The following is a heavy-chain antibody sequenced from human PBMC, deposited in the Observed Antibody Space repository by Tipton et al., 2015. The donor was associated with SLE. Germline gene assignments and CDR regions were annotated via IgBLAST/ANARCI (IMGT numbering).Heavy chain of an antibody. Sequence: SLRLSCAAFGFTLSSYGMHWVRQAPGKGPEWVAFIQSDGSNEYYADSVRGRFTISRDNSKNTLFLQMSSLRPEDTAMYYCAKDLVAVVRKNYYGVDVWGQGTTVTVSS. J-gene: IGHJ6*02. D-gene: IGHD6-19*01. V-gene: IGHV3-30*02. CDR3: AKDLVAVVRKNYYGVDV. CDR1: GFTLSSYG. CDR2: IQSDGSNE.